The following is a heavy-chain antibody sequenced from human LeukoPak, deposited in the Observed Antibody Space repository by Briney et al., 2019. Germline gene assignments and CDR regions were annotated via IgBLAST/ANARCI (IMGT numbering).Heavy chain of an antibody. J-gene: IGHJ4*02. D-gene: IGHD6-19*01. V-gene: IGHV3-15*01. CDR1: GFTFSNAW. Sequence: NPGGSLRLSCAASGFTFSNAWMSWVRQAPGKGLEWVGRIKSKTDGGTTDYAAPVKGRFTISRDGSKNTLYLQMNSLKTEDTAVYYCTTDLVAGTFYFDYWGQGTLVTVSS. CDR3: TTDLVAGTFYFDY. CDR2: IKSKTDGGTT.